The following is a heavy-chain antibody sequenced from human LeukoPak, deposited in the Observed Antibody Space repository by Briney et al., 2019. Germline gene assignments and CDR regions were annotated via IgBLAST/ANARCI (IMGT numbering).Heavy chain of an antibody. Sequence: GGSLRLSCAASEFTFSTYSMDWVRQAPGKGLEWVSYISSSSSTIYYADSVKGRFTISRDNAKNSLYLQMNSLGDEDTAVYYCARALRIAAAGPYQSAFDIWGQGTMVTVSS. D-gene: IGHD6-13*01. V-gene: IGHV3-48*02. J-gene: IGHJ3*02. CDR3: ARALRIAAAGPYQSAFDI. CDR1: EFTFSTYS. CDR2: ISSSSSTI.